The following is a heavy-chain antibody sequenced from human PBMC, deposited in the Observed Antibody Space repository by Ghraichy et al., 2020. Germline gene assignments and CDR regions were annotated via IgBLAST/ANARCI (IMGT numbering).Heavy chain of an antibody. D-gene: IGHD5-12*01. CDR1: GYNFAKFW. CDR3: AKQERGYSAYDLLQYFDY. CDR2: IFPGDSDT. J-gene: IGHJ4*02. Sequence: GESLNISCKGSGYNFAKFWIGWVRQMPGKGLEWMGIIFPGDSDTRYSPSFQGQVTISADKSISTAYLQWSSLKASDSAMYYCAKQERGYSAYDLLQYFDYWGQGTLPTVSS. V-gene: IGHV5-51*01.